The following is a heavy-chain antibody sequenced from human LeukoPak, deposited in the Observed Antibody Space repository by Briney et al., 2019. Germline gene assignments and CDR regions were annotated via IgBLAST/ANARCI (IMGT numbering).Heavy chain of an antibody. CDR1: GFTFSSYW. Sequence: GGSLRLSCAASGFTFSSYWMHWVRQAPGKGLVWVSRINSDGSSTSYADSVKGRFTISRVNARNTLYLQMNSLRAEDTAVFYCARGGAYSSGLNYFDYWGQGALVTVSS. CDR3: ARGGAYSSGLNYFDY. J-gene: IGHJ4*02. D-gene: IGHD6-19*01. CDR2: INSDGSST. V-gene: IGHV3-74*01.